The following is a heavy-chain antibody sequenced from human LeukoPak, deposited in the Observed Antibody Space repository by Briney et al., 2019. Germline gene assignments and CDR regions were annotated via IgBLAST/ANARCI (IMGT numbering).Heavy chain of an antibody. CDR1: GFTFRTHW. V-gene: IGHV3-7*01. Sequence: SGGSLTLSCEASGFTFRTHWMRWVRQTPGKGLEWVASINPDGSQKYYLNSVKGRFTISRDNTKNSLYLQMYSLGAEDTAVYYCAKLLGTATTYDHWGQGSLVTVSS. J-gene: IGHJ4*02. CDR2: INPDGSQK. CDR3: AKLLGTATTYDH. D-gene: IGHD5-24*01.